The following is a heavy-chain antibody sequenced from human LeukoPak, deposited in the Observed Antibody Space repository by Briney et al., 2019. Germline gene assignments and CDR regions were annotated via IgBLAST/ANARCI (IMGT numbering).Heavy chain of an antibody. CDR2: ISWNSVTI. Sequence: GGSLRLSCAASGFTFDDYAMHWVRQAPGKGLEWVSGISWNSVTIAYADSLKGRFTISRDNAKNSLYLQMNSLRAEDMAFYYCAKGGSVVIPSGIDYWGQGTLVTVSS. J-gene: IGHJ4*02. D-gene: IGHD3-22*01. V-gene: IGHV3-9*03. CDR3: AKGGSVVIPSGIDY. CDR1: GFTFDDYA.